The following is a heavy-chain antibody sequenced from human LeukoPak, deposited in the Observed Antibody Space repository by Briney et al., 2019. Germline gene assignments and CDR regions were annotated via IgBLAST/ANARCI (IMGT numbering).Heavy chain of an antibody. V-gene: IGHV5-51*01. D-gene: IGHD1-26*01. CDR1: GYSFTNYW. Sequence: GESLKISCKGSGYSFTNYWIGWVRQMPGKGLEGMGIIYPCDSDARYSPSCQGQFTISADKSLSPAYLQWNSLKASDTAMYYCARRRDLYHGSYYPFDYWGQGTLVTVSS. CDR2: IYPCDSDA. CDR3: ARRRDLYHGSYYPFDY. J-gene: IGHJ4*02.